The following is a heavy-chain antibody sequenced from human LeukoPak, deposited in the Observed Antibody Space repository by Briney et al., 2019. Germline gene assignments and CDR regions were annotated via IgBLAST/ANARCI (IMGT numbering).Heavy chain of an antibody. J-gene: IGHJ4*02. CDR3: AKDRGRYSYGSVDY. CDR1: GFAFSSYA. V-gene: IGHV3-23*01. Sequence: GGSLRLSCAASGFAFSSYAISWVRQAPGKGLEWVSSISGSGGSTYYADSVKGRFTISRDNFKNTLYLQMNSLRVEGTAVYYCAKDRGRYSYGSVDYWGQGTLVTVSS. CDR2: ISGSGGST. D-gene: IGHD5-12*01.